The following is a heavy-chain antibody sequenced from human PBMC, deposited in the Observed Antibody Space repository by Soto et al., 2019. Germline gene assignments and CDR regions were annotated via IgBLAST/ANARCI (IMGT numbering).Heavy chain of an antibody. CDR2: ISGSGGST. J-gene: IGHJ4*02. CDR1: GFTFSSYA. Sequence: EVQLLESGGGLVQPGGSLRLSCAASGFTFSSYAISWVRQAPGKGLEWVSAISGSGGSTYYADSVKGRFTISRDNSKNTLYLQMNSLRAEDTAVYYCAKDYSSSWSQSLYFDYWGQGTLVTVSS. D-gene: IGHD6-13*01. V-gene: IGHV3-23*01. CDR3: AKDYSSSWSQSLYFDY.